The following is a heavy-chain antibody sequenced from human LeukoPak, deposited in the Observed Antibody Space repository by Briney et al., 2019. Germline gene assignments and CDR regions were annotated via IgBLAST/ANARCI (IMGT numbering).Heavy chain of an antibody. D-gene: IGHD1-1*01. CDR1: GFTFSNYA. Sequence: GGSLRLSCAASGFTFSNYAMSWVRQAPRKGLEWVSAISGSGGNTYYADSVKGHFTISRDNSKNTLFLQMNSLSAEDTAVYYCAKVTTGTTYYFDYWGQGTLVTVSS. V-gene: IGHV3-23*01. J-gene: IGHJ4*02. CDR2: ISGSGGNT. CDR3: AKVTTGTTYYFDY.